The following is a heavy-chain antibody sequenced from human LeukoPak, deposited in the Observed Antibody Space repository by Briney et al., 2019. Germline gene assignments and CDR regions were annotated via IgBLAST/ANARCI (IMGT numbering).Heavy chain of an antibody. CDR2: MNPNSGNT. CDR1: GYTFTSYD. D-gene: IGHD3-22*01. CDR3: ARAFYYDSSGYYYHFDY. Sequence: ASXXVSCKASGYTFTSYDINWVRQATGQGLEWMGWMNPNSGNTGYAQKFQGRVTMTRNTSKSTDYMELSSLRSEDTAVYYCARAFYYDSSGYYYHFDYWGQGTLVTVSS. V-gene: IGHV1-8*01. J-gene: IGHJ4*02.